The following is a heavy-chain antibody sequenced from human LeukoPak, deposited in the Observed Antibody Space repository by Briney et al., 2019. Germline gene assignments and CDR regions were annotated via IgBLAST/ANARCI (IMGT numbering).Heavy chain of an antibody. CDR2: ISYDGSNK. CDR3: AKDYGDGYNG. CDR1: GFTFSSYG. Sequence: GGSLRLSCAASGFTFSSYGMHWVRQAPGKGLEWVAVISYDGSNKYYADSVKGRFTISRDNSKNTLYLQMDSLRAEDTAVYYCAKDYGDGYNGWGQGTLVTVSS. J-gene: IGHJ4*02. V-gene: IGHV3-30*18. D-gene: IGHD5-24*01.